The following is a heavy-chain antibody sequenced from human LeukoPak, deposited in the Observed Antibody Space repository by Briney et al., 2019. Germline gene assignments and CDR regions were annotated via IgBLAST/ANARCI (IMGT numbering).Heavy chain of an antibody. CDR1: GVSISSSNSY. Sequence: SETLSLTCTVSGVSISSSNSYWSWIRQPAGKGLEWIGRIYTSGSTNYNPSLKSRVTISVDTSKNQFSLKLSSVTAADTAVYYCARWGRGSYSGDGSYYFDYWGQGTLVTVSS. CDR2: IYTSGST. D-gene: IGHD1-26*01. V-gene: IGHV4-61*02. J-gene: IGHJ4*02. CDR3: ARWGRGSYSGDGSYYFDY.